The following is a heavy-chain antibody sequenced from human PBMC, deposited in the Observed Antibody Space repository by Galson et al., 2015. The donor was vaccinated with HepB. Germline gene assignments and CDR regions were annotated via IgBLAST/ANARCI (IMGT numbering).Heavy chain of an antibody. Sequence: QSGAEVKKPGESLKISCKGSGYSFTSYWIGWVRQMPGKGLEWMGIIYPGDSDTRYSPSFQGQVTISADKSISTAYLQWSSLKASDTAMYYCASQLLLGSSSSWSTAGAFDIWGQGTMVTVSS. D-gene: IGHD6-13*01. CDR3: ASQLLLGSSSSWSTAGAFDI. V-gene: IGHV5-51*01. J-gene: IGHJ3*02. CDR1: GYSFTSYW. CDR2: IYPGDSDT.